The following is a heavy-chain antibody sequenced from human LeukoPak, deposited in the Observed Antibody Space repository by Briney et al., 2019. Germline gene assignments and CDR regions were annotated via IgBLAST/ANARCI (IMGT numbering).Heavy chain of an antibody. J-gene: IGHJ4*02. CDR1: GGSISSGSYY. D-gene: IGHD3/OR15-3a*01. CDR3: AREDWTAVGY. V-gene: IGHV4-61*02. Sequence: SETLSLTCTVSGGSISSGSYYWSWIRQPAGKGLEWIGRIYTSGSTNYNPSLKSRVTISVDTSKNQFSLKLSSVTAADTAVYYCAREDWTAVGYWGQGTLVTVSS. CDR2: IYTSGST.